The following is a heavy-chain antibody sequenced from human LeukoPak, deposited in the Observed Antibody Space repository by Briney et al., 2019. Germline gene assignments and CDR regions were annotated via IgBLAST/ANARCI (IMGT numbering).Heavy chain of an antibody. CDR2: IYYSRST. CDR3: ARDGQVTMVRGVTNYYYYYMDV. Sequence: PSETLSLTCTVSGGSISSYYWSWIRQPPGKGLEWIGYIYYSRSTNYNPSLKSRVTISVDTSKNQFSLKLSSVTAADTAVYYCARDGQVTMVRGVTNYYYYYMDVWGKGTTVTVSS. CDR1: GGSISSYY. J-gene: IGHJ6*03. D-gene: IGHD3-10*01. V-gene: IGHV4-59*01.